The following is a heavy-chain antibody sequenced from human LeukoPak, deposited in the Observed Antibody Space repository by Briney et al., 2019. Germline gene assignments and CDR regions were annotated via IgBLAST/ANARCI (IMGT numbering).Heavy chain of an antibody. V-gene: IGHV3-33*01. Sequence: GGSLRLSCAASGFTFSSYGMHWVRQAPGKGLEWVAVIWYDGSNKYYADSVKGRSTISRDNSKNTLYLQMNSLRAEDTAVYYCARDHTAAAGLDYWGQGTLVTVSS. D-gene: IGHD6-13*01. CDR1: GFTFSSYG. J-gene: IGHJ4*02. CDR3: ARDHTAAAGLDY. CDR2: IWYDGSNK.